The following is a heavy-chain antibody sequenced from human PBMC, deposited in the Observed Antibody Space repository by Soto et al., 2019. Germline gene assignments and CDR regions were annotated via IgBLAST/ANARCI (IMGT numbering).Heavy chain of an antibody. V-gene: IGHV4-30-2*01. CDR3: ARGGGGVGTLTLFDY. CDR1: GGSISSGGYS. CDR2: IYHSGST. D-gene: IGHD7-27*01. J-gene: IGHJ4*02. Sequence: QLQLQESGSGLVKPSQTLSLTCAVSGGSISSGGYSWSWIRQPPGKGLEWIGYIYHSGSTYYNPSLTSGVTISGDRSKNQSSLKVRSVTAADTGVYYCARGGGGVGTLTLFDYWGQGTLVTVSS.